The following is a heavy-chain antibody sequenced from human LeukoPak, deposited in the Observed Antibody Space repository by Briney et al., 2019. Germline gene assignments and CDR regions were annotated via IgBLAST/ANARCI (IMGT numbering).Heavy chain of an antibody. J-gene: IGHJ4*02. V-gene: IGHV3-23*01. CDR1: GFTFSSYA. CDR2: IGAGGTFT. CDR3: AKDLDYPTCGYYFDY. Sequence: SGGSLRLSCTASGFTFSSYAMNWARQAPGKGLEWVSDIGAGGTFTYYVHSVKGRFTTLRDNSMTTLYLQMNSLRADDTAVYYCAKDLDYPTCGYYFDYWGQGTLVTVSS. D-gene: IGHD4-11*01.